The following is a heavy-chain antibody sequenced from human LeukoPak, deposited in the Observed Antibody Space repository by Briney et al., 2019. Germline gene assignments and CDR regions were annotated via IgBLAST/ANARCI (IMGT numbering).Heavy chain of an antibody. J-gene: IGHJ6*02. D-gene: IGHD2-2*01. V-gene: IGHV3-21*01. Sequence: GGSLRLSCAASGFTFSSYSMNWVRQAPGKGLEWVSSISSSSSYIYYADSVKGRFTISRDNAKNSLYLQMNSLRAEDTAVYYCARALGDQPDYYYGMDVWGQGTTVTVSS. CDR3: ARALGDQPDYYYGMDV. CDR2: ISSSSSYI. CDR1: GFTFSSYS.